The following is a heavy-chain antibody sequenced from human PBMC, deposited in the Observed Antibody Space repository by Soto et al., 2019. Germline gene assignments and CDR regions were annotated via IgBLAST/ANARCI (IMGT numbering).Heavy chain of an antibody. D-gene: IGHD4-17*01. Sequence: GGSLRLSCAASGFTFSSYWMHWVRQAPGKGLVWVSRINSDGSSTSYADSVKGRFTISRDNAKNTLYLQMNSLRAEDTAVYYCASEIPTVLYAFDIWGQGTMVTVSS. CDR1: GFTFSSYW. CDR3: ASEIPTVLYAFDI. V-gene: IGHV3-74*01. J-gene: IGHJ3*02. CDR2: INSDGSST.